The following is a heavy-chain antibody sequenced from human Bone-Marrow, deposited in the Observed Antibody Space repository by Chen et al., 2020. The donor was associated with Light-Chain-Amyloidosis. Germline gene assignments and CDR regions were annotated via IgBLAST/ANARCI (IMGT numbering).Heavy chain of an antibody. CDR3: ARSWRLGGFDY. J-gene: IGHJ4*02. Sequence: QVQLVQSGAEVKKPGASVKVSCKASGYTFTGYYMHWVRQAPGQGLEWMGRINPNSGGKKYAQKLQGRVTMTRDTSISPACMELSRLRSDDTAVYYCARSWRLGGFDYWGQGTLVTVSS. V-gene: IGHV1-2*06. CDR2: INPNSGGK. D-gene: IGHD6-25*01. CDR1: GYTFTGYY.